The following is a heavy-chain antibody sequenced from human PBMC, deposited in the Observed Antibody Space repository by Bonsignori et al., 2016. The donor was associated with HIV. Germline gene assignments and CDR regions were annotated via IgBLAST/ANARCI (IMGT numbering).Heavy chain of an antibody. V-gene: IGHV4-38-2*01. J-gene: IGHJ1*01. CDR3: ARSPTSPARGYGDLQD. CDR2: IYRGVNN. D-gene: IGHD3-16*01. CDR1: GYSISSDNS. Sequence: SETLSLTCAVSGYSISSDNSWGWIRQPPGKGLEWIGSIYRGVNNYYNPSLKSRVTISVDTSKNHFSLRLTSVTAADTAVYYCARSPTSPARGYGDLQDWGQGTLVTVSS.